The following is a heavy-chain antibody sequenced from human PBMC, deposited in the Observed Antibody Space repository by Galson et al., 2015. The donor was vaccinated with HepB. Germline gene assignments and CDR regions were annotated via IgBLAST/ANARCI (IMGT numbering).Heavy chain of an antibody. D-gene: IGHD6-13*01. CDR2: IDWDDDK. V-gene: IGHV2-70*11. CDR3: ARIPDGAAAGGGMDV. J-gene: IGHJ6*02. CDR1: GFSLRTSGMC. Sequence: PALVKPTQTLTLTCTFSGFSLRTSGMCVSWIRQPPGKALEWLARIDWDDDKYYSTSLKTRLTISKDTSKNQVVLTMTNMDPVDTATYYCARIPDGAAAGGGMDVWGQGTTVTVSS.